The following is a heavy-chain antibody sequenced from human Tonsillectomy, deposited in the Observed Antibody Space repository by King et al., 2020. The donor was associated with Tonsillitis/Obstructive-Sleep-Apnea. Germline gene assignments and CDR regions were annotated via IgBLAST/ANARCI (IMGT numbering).Heavy chain of an antibody. D-gene: IGHD1-1*01. CDR3: TRHLPRYEYYYYYMDV. V-gene: IGHV4-39*01. CDR1: GGSITSSSYY. Sequence: LQLQESGPGLVKPSETLSLTCSVSGGSITSSSYYWGWIRQSPGKGLEWIGSIYYSGSTFYNPSLKSRVTISVDMSKNRFSLNLSSVTAADTAVYYYTRHLPRYEYYYYYMDVCAKGTTVTVSS. CDR2: IYYSGST. J-gene: IGHJ6*03.